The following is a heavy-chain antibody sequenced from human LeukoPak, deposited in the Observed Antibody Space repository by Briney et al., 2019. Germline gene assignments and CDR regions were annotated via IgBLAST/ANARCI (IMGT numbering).Heavy chain of an antibody. CDR2: INPTSGYT. Sequence: ASVKVSCKASGYTVTDYYIHWVRQAPRQGLEWMGWINPTSGYTNYAPKFQGRVSVTMDTSISTAYMELTSLTPDDTAVYCCAKDRRLSAVGSFDNWGQGTLVTVSS. CDR1: GYTVTDYY. D-gene: IGHD6-13*01. V-gene: IGHV1-2*02. CDR3: AKDRRLSAVGSFDN. J-gene: IGHJ4*02.